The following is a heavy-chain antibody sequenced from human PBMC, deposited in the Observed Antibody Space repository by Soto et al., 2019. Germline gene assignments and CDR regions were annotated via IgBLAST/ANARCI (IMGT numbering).Heavy chain of an antibody. CDR2: IRSKAYGGTT. CDR3: TRDDFDIVVVPAAKWHY. Sequence: GGSLRLSCTASGFTFGDYAMSWFRQAPGKGLEWVGFIRSKAYGGTTEYAASVKGRFTISRDDSKSIAYLQMNSPKTEDTAVYCCTRDDFDIVVVPAAKWHYWGQGTLVTVSS. D-gene: IGHD2-2*01. CDR1: GFTFGDYA. V-gene: IGHV3-49*03. J-gene: IGHJ4*02.